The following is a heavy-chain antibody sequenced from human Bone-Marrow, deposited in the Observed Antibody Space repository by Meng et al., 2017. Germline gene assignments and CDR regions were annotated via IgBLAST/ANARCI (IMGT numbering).Heavy chain of an antibody. Sequence: QVKVVQSGSELINPGASGSVPCKASGYTFTSYPMNWVRQAPGQGLEWMGWINTNTGNPTYAQGFTGRFVFSLDTSVSTAYLEISSLKAEDTAVYYCARRQPFDYWGQGTLVTVSS. CDR1: GYTFTSYP. CDR2: INTNTGNP. V-gene: IGHV7-4-1*02. D-gene: IGHD5-18*01. CDR3: ARRQPFDY. J-gene: IGHJ4*02.